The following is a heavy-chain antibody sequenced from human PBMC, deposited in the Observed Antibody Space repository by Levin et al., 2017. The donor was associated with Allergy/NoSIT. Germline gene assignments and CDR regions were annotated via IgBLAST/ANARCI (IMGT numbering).Heavy chain of an antibody. Sequence: SETLSLTCTVSGGSIISTTYCWAWIRQPPGKGLEWIGSIYSSGSASYNPSLKSRVTISIDTSTNQFSLKLSSVTAADTAVYYCAREVSGTSQIDYWGQGTLVAVSS. D-gene: IGHD6-19*01. CDR3: AREVSGTSQIDY. J-gene: IGHJ4*02. CDR2: IYSSGSA. CDR1: GGSIISTTYC. V-gene: IGHV4-39*07.